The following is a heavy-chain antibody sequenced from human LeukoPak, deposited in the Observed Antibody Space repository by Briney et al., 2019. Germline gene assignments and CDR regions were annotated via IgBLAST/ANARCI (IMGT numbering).Heavy chain of an antibody. D-gene: IGHD1-26*01. V-gene: IGHV3-11*04. CDR3: ARWELGLDY. CDR2: MSNNGGTI. J-gene: IGHJ4*02. CDR1: GFTFTDYY. Sequence: KSGGSLRLSCAASGFTFTDYYMSWIRQAPGKGLEWVAYMSNNGGTIYYADSVKGRFTISRDNAKNSLYLQMNSLRAEDTAIYYCARWELGLDYWGQGTLVTVSS.